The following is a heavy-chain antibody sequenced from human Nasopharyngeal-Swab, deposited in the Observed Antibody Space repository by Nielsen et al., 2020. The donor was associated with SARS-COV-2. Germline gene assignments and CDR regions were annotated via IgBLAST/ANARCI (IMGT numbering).Heavy chain of an antibody. CDR3: AREGIVGAPNDAFDI. Sequence: SQTPSLTCAISGDSVSSNSAAWNRIRQSPSRGLEWLGRTYYRSKWYNDYAVSVKSRITVNPDTSKNQFSLQLNSVTPEDTAVYYCAREGIVGAPNDAFDIWGQGTMVTVSS. CDR1: GDSVSSNSAA. J-gene: IGHJ3*02. V-gene: IGHV6-1*01. D-gene: IGHD1-26*01. CDR2: TYYRSKWYN.